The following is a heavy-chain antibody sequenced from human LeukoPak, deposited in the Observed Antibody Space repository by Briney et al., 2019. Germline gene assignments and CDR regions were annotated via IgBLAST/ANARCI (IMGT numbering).Heavy chain of an antibody. CDR2: INPRGGST. J-gene: IGHJ5*02. CDR1: GYTFTCYY. D-gene: IGHD6-13*01. CDR3: ARVSSSSWNWFDP. Sequence: ASVKDSCKASGYTFTCYYMHWVRQAPGQGLEWMGIINPRGGSTSYAQKFQGRVTMTRDTSTSTVYMELSSLRSEDTAVYYCARVSSSSWNWFDPWGQGTLVTVSS. V-gene: IGHV1-46*01.